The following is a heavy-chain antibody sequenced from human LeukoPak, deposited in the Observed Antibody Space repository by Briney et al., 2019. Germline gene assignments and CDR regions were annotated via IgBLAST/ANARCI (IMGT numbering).Heavy chain of an antibody. CDR3: ARDQLYYDSSGYAFDI. D-gene: IGHD3-22*01. J-gene: IGHJ3*02. CDR2: IYYSGST. V-gene: IGHV4-59*01. Sequence: SETLSLTCTVSGGSIGSYYWSWIRQPPGKGLEWIGYIYYSGSTNYNPSLKSRVTISVDTSKNQFSLKLSSVTAADTAVYYCARDQLYYDSSGYAFDIWGQGTMVTVSS. CDR1: GGSIGSYY.